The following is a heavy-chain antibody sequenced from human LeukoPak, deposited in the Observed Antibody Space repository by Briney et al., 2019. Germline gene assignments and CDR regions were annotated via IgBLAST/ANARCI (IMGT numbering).Heavy chain of an antibody. V-gene: IGHV4-59*12. D-gene: IGHD2-2*01. CDR2: IYYSGST. Sequence: SETLSLTCTVSGGSISSYYWSWIRQPPGKGLEWIGYIYYSGSTNYNPSLKSRVTISVDTSKNQFSLKLSSVTAADTAVYYCARGRGGICSSTSCYAPRPHYYFDYWGQGTLVTVSS. J-gene: IGHJ4*02. CDR3: ARGRGGICSSTSCYAPRPHYYFDY. CDR1: GGSISSYY.